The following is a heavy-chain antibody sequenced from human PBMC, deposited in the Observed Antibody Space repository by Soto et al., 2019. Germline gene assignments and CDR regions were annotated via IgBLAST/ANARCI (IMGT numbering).Heavy chain of an antibody. CDR3: ASGRDLLLHSDY. J-gene: IGHJ4*02. V-gene: IGHV3-30-3*01. D-gene: IGHD3-9*01. CDR1: GFTFSSYA. Sequence: QVQLVESGGGVVQPGRSLRLSCAASGFTFSSYAMHWVRQAPGKGLEWVAVISYDGSNKYYADSVKGRFTISRDNSKNTLYLQMNSLRAEDTAVYYCASGRDLLLHSDYGGQGTLVTVSS. CDR2: ISYDGSNK.